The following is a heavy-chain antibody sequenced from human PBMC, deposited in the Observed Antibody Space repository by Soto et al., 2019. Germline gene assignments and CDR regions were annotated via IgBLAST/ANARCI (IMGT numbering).Heavy chain of an antibody. CDR1: GYTFTGYY. CDR3: ARGGTVYATGYNWFDP. V-gene: IGHV1-2*04. Sequence: QVQLVQSGAEVKKPGASVKVSCKASGYTFTGYYMHWVRQAPGQGLEWMGWINPNSGGTNYAQKFQGWVTMTRDTSISTAYMELSWLRSDDTAVYYCARGGTVYATGYNWFDPWGQGTLVTVSS. J-gene: IGHJ5*02. CDR2: INPNSGGT. D-gene: IGHD2-8*01.